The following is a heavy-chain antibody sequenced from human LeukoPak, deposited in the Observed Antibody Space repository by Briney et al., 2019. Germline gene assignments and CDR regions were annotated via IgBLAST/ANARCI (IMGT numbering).Heavy chain of an antibody. CDR3: ARDPYGSGSYIPGYDWFDP. CDR2: ISTSSSSI. D-gene: IGHD3-10*01. Sequence: PGGSLRLSCAASGFTFSSYSMRWVRQAPGKGLEWVSYISTSSSSIYYADSVKGRFTISRDNAKNSLYLQINSLRAEDMAVYYCARDPYGSGSYIPGYDWFDPWGQGTLVTVSS. V-gene: IGHV3-48*01. J-gene: IGHJ5*02. CDR1: GFTFSSYS.